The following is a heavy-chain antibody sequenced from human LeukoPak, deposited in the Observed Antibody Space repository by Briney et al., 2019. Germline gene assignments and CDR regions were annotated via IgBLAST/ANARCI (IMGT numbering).Heavy chain of an antibody. D-gene: IGHD6-19*01. V-gene: IGHV3-20*04. CDR1: GFTFDDYG. Sequence: GGSLRLSXAASGFTFDDYGMSWVRQAPGKGLEWVSVINWNGGSTGYADSVKGRFTISRDNAKSSLYLQMNSLRAEDTALYYCARDEGVYSSGSNWFDPWGQGTLVTVSS. CDR3: ARDEGVYSSGSNWFDP. CDR2: INWNGGST. J-gene: IGHJ5*02.